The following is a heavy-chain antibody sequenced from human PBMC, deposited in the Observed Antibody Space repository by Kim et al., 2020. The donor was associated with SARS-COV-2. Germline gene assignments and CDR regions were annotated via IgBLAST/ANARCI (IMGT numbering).Heavy chain of an antibody. D-gene: IGHD5-12*01. J-gene: IGHJ3*02. CDR2: ISAYNGNT. CDR1: GYTFTSYG. Sequence: ASVKVSCKASGYTFTSYGISWVRQAPGQGLEWMGWISAYNGNTNYAQKLQGRVTMTTDTSTSTAYMELRSLRSDDTAVYYCARTRGYSGYDSVGAMNAFDIWGQGTMVTVSS. V-gene: IGHV1-18*01. CDR3: ARTRGYSGYDSVGAMNAFDI.